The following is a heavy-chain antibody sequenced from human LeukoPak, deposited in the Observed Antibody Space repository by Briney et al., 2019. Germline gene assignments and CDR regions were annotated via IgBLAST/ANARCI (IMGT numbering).Heavy chain of an antibody. J-gene: IGHJ3*02. CDR3: ARGGSGTYFAFDI. CDR1: GFTFSNYA. CDR2: ITGSGGST. Sequence: GGSLRLSCAASGFTFSNYAMSWVRQAPGKGLEWVSSITGSGGSTYYADSVKGRFTISRDNSENTLYLQMNSLRAEDTAVYYCARGGSGTYFAFDIWGQGTMVTVSS. D-gene: IGHD3-10*01. V-gene: IGHV3-23*01.